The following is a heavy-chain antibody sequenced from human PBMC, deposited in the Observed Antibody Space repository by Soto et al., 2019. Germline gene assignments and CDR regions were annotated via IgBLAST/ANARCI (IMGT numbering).Heavy chain of an antibody. J-gene: IGHJ4*02. V-gene: IGHV1-3*01. CDR1: GYTFTSYA. CDR3: ARGESFQLLAHY. D-gene: IGHD3-3*01. Sequence: QVQLVQSGAEVKKPGASVKVSCKASGYTFTSYAMHWVRQAPGQRLEWMGWINAGSGNTKYSQKFQGRVIITRDTSASTAYMELSSLRSEDTAVYYCARGESFQLLAHYWGQGTLVTVSS. CDR2: INAGSGNT.